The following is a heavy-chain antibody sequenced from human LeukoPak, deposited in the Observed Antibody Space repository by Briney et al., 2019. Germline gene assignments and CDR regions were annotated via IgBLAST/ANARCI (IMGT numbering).Heavy chain of an antibody. CDR1: GGSISGDY. D-gene: IGHD3-16*01. V-gene: IGHV4-59*01. J-gene: IGHJ4*02. CDR2: IYYSGST. CDR3: ARDRGSLGGFDY. Sequence: PSDTLSLTCTVSGGSISGDYWSWIRQPLGKGLEWIAYIYYSGSTNYNPSLKNRVTISVDTSKNQFSLKLSSVTAADTAVYYCARDRGSLGGFDYWGQGTLVTVSS.